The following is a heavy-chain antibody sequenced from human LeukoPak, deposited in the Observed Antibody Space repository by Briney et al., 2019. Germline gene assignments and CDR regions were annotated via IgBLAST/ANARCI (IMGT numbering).Heavy chain of an antibody. CDR2: IYYSGST. V-gene: IGHV4-30-4*01. J-gene: IGHJ5*02. Sequence: PSETLSLTCTVSGGSISSGDYYWSWIRQPPGKGLEWIGYIYYSGSTYYNPSLKSRVTISVDTSKNQFSLKLSSVTAADTAVYYCARAPGDILTEGWFDPWGQGTLVTVSS. CDR1: GGSISSGDYY. D-gene: IGHD3-9*01. CDR3: ARAPGDILTEGWFDP.